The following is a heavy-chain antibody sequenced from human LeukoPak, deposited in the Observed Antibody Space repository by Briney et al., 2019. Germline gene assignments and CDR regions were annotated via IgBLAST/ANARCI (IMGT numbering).Heavy chain of an antibody. J-gene: IGHJ6*02. D-gene: IGHD2-15*01. Sequence: GGSLRLSCAASGLTFSSYAMSWVRQAPGKGLEWVSAISGSGGSTFYADSVKGRFTISRDNSKNTLYLQMNSLRAEDTAVYYCAKAKDIVVVVAATNYYYGMDVWGQGTTVTVSS. CDR1: GLTFSSYA. CDR3: AKAKDIVVVVAATNYYYGMDV. V-gene: IGHV3-23*01. CDR2: ISGSGGST.